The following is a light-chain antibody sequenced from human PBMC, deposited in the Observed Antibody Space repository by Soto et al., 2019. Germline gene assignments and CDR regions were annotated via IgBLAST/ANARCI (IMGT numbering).Light chain of an antibody. V-gene: IGLV2-14*01. J-gene: IGLJ3*02. CDR3: CSYSAITSLGGV. CDR1: SSDIGNYNY. CDR2: EVS. Sequence: QSVLTQPTSVSGSPGQSITISCTGTSSDIGNYNYVSWYQQHAGEAPKLIIYEVSHRPSGVSSRFSGSKSGNTASLTISRLQAVDEADYYCCSYSAITSLGGVFGGGTKVTVL.